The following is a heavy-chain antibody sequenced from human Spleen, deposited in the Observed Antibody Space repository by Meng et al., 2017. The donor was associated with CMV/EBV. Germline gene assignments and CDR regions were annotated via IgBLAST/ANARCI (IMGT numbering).Heavy chain of an antibody. J-gene: IGHJ5*02. D-gene: IGHD2-2*01. Sequence: GGSLRLSCAASGFTFSSYAMSWVRQAPGKGLEWVSAISGSGGSTYYADSVKGRFTISRDNSKNTLYLQMNSLRAEDTAVYYCAKWGGYCSSTSCSNWFDPWGQGTLVTVSS. V-gene: IGHV3-23*01. CDR2: ISGSGGST. CDR1: GFTFSSYA. CDR3: AKWGGYCSSTSCSNWFDP.